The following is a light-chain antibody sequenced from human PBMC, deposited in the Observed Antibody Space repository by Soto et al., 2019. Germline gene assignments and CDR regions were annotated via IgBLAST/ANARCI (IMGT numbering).Light chain of an antibody. CDR3: CSYAGSYTSVV. Sequence: QPVLTQPPSVSGAPGQRITLSCTGGGSNIGAGYDVHWYRHLPGSAPKLVIFENNSRPSGVPDRFSGSKSGTSASLAITGLQAEDEADYYCCSYAGSYTSVVFGGGTKLTVL. V-gene: IGLV1-40*01. J-gene: IGLJ2*01. CDR2: ENN. CDR1: GSNIGAGYD.